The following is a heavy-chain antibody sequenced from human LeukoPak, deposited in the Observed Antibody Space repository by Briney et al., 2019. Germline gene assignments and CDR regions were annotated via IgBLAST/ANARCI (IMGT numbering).Heavy chain of an antibody. Sequence: ASVKVSCKASGYTFTSYYMHWVRQAPGQGLEWMGWINPNSGGTNYAQMFQGRVTMTRNTSINTVYMELSRLRSDDTAVYYCARPRLPYYYDSSGLEYWGQGTLITVSS. D-gene: IGHD3-22*01. CDR1: GYTFTSYY. CDR3: ARPRLPYYYDSSGLEY. V-gene: IGHV1-2*02. J-gene: IGHJ4*02. CDR2: INPNSGGT.